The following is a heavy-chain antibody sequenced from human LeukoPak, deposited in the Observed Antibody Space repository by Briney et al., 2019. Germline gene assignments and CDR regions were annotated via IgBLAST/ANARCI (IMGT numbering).Heavy chain of an antibody. V-gene: IGHV3-15*01. Sequence: GGSLRLSCAASGFTFSNAWMSWVRQAPGKGLEWVGRIKSKTDGGTTDYAAPVKGRFTISIDDSKNTLYLQMNSLKTEDTAVYYCTTDPGSSWYRPGDYWGQGTLVTVSS. J-gene: IGHJ4*02. CDR2: IKSKTDGGTT. D-gene: IGHD6-13*01. CDR3: TTDPGSSWYRPGDY. CDR1: GFTFSNAW.